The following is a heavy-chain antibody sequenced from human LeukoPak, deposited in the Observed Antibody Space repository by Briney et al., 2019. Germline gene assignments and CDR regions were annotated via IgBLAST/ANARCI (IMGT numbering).Heavy chain of an antibody. D-gene: IGHD6-19*01. CDR1: GGSIISYY. V-gene: IGHV4-59*08. Sequence: SETLSLTCTVSGGSIISYYWSWIRQPPGKGLEWIGYIYYSGSTNYNPSLKSRVTISVDTSKNQFSLKLSSVTAADTAVYYCARQGYSSSYYFDYWGQGTLVTVSS. CDR2: IYYSGST. J-gene: IGHJ4*02. CDR3: ARQGYSSSYYFDY.